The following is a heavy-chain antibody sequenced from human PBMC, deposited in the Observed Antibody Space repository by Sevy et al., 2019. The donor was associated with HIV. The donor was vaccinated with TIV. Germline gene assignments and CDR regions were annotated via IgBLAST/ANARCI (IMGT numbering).Heavy chain of an antibody. CDR3: ARLKLHYDPYYFDL. Sequence: GGSLRLSCAASGFTFSDYWMSWVRQAPEKGLEWVANIKQDGSKKYYVDSEKGRFIMSRDNAKNSLYLEMNSLRAEDTAVYYCARLKLHYDPYYFDLWGQGTLVTVSS. CDR2: IKQDGSKK. J-gene: IGHJ4*02. CDR1: GFTFSDYW. D-gene: IGHD3-16*01. V-gene: IGHV3-7*01.